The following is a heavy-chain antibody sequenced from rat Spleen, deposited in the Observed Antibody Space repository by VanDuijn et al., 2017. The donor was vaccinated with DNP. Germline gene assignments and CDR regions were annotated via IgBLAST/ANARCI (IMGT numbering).Heavy chain of an antibody. CDR2: ISTSGGST. CDR3: TTSYYFDY. V-gene: IGHV5-46*01. Sequence: EVQLVESGGGLVQPGRSMKLSCAASGFTFSSFPMAWVRQAPTKGLEWVATISTSGGSTYYRDSVKGRFTISRDNAKSTLYLQMNSLRSEDTATYYCTTSYYFDYWGQGVMVTVSS. J-gene: IGHJ2*01. CDR1: GFTFSSFP.